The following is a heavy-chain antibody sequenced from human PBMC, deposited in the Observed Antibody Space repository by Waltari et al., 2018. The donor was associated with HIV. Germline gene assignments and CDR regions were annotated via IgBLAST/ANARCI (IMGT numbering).Heavy chain of an antibody. V-gene: IGHV3-74*01. J-gene: IGHJ5*02. CDR3: ARESEGYYASGTGNWFDP. Sequence: EVQLVESGGGLVQPGGSLRLSCAASGLTFSSYWMHWVRQAPGKGLVLVSRITSDGSSTSYPDSVKGRFTISRDNAKNTLYLQMNSLRAEDTAVYYCARESEGYYASGTGNWFDPWGQGTLVTVSS. D-gene: IGHD3-10*01. CDR2: ITSDGSST. CDR1: GLTFSSYW.